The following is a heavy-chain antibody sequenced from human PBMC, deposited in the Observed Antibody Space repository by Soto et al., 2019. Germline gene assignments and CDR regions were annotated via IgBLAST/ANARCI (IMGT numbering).Heavy chain of an antibody. CDR2: IIPTFGST. J-gene: IGHJ5*02. D-gene: IGHD3-3*01. V-gene: IGHV1-69*01. Sequence: QVQLVQSGAEVKKPGSSVKVSCKASGGTFSNYGISWVRQAPGQGLEWMGGIIPTFGSTKYAQNLQGRVMITADETTSTAYMELSSLRSEDTAMYYCARGGITIFGVATWWFDPWGQGTLVTVSS. CDR1: GGTFSNYG. CDR3: ARGGITIFGVATWWFDP.